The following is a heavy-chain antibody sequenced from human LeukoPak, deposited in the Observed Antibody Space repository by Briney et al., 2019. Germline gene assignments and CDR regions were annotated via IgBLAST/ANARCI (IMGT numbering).Heavy chain of an antibody. J-gene: IGHJ4*02. V-gene: IGHV4-61*02. Sequence: PSETLSLTCTVSGGSISSGSYYWSWIRQPAGKGLEWIGRIYTSGSTNYNPSLKSRVTISVDTSKNQFSLKLSSVTAADTAVYYCARLRLLRYCSGGSCYENTYYFDYWGQGTLVTVSS. CDR1: GGSISSGSYY. D-gene: IGHD2-15*01. CDR2: IYTSGST. CDR3: ARLRLLRYCSGGSCYENTYYFDY.